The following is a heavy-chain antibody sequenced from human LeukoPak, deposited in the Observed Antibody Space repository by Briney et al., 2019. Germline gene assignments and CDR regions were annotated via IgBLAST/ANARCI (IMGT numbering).Heavy chain of an antibody. Sequence: SETLSLTCTVSGGSISSGDYYWSWIRQPPGKGLEWIGHIYYSGSTYYNPSLKSRVTISVDTSKNQFSLKLSSVTAADTAVYYCAVTSSGALDIWAQGTMVTVSS. CDR2: IYYSGST. J-gene: IGHJ3*02. D-gene: IGHD3-10*01. V-gene: IGHV4-30-4*01. CDR1: GGSISSGDYY. CDR3: AVTSSGALDI.